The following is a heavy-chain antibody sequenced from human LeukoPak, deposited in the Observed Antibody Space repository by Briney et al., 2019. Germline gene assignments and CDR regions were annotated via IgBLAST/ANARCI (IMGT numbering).Heavy chain of an antibody. V-gene: IGHV1-18*01. J-gene: IGHJ5*02. CDR3: ARDYDYVWGSYRPNWSDP. CDR1: GGTFSSYG. Sequence: GASVKVSCKASGGTFSSYGISWVRQAPGQGLEWMGWISAYNGNTNYAQKLQGRVTMTTDTSTSTAYMELRSLRSDDTAVYYCARDYDYVWGSYRPNWSDPWGQGTLVTVSS. CDR2: ISAYNGNT. D-gene: IGHD3-16*02.